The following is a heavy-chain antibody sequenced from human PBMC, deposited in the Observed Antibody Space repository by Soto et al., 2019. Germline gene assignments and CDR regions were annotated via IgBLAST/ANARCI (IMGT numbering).Heavy chain of an antibody. CDR3: ARGPGYYFDY. V-gene: IGHV3-64*01. CDR2: ISSNGGST. CDR1: GFTFSSYA. J-gene: IGHJ4*02. Sequence: GRSLRLPCAAAGFTFSSYAMHWIRQAPGKGLEYVSAISSNGGSTYYANSVKGRFTISRDNSKNTLYLQMGSLRAEDMAVYYCARGPGYYFDYWGQGTLVTVSS.